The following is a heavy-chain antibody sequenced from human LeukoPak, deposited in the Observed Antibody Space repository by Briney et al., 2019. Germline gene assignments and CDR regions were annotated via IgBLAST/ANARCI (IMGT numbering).Heavy chain of an antibody. J-gene: IGHJ4*02. Sequence: SETLSLTCAVYGGSFSGYYWSWIRQPPGKGLEWIGEINHSGSTNYNPSLKSRVTISVDTSKNQFSLKLSSVTAADTAVYYCARGYDSLGYYIDYWGQGTLVTVSS. V-gene: IGHV4-34*01. CDR2: INHSGST. CDR1: GGSFSGYY. CDR3: ARGYDSLGYYIDY. D-gene: IGHD3-22*01.